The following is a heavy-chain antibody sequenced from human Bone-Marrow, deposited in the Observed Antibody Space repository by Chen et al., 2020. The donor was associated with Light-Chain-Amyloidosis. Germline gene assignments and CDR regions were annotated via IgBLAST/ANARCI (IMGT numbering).Heavy chain of an antibody. CDR1: GGSISSSSYY. J-gene: IGHJ6*03. CDR3: ARLYYSGGSCRYYYYYMDV. V-gene: IGHV4-39*01. CDR2: IYYSGST. Sequence: QLQLQESGPGLVKPSETLSLTCTVSGGSISSSSYYWGWIRQPPGKGLEWIGSIYYSGSTYYNPSLKSRVTISVDTSKNQFSLKLSSVTAADTAVYYCARLYYSGGSCRYYYYYMDVWGKGTTVTVSS. D-gene: IGHD2-15*01.